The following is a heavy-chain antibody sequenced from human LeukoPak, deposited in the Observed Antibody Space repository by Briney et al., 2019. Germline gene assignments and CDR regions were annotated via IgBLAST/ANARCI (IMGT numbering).Heavy chain of an antibody. J-gene: IGHJ4*02. CDR2: IYYSGST. Sequence: SETLSLTCTVSGGSISSYYWSWIRRPPGKGLEWIGYIYYSGSTNYNPSLKSRVTISVDTSKNQFSLKLSSVTAADTAVYYCARGGYSSGWLNFDYWGQGTLVTVSS. V-gene: IGHV4-59*01. CDR3: ARGGYSSGWLNFDY. D-gene: IGHD6-19*01. CDR1: GGSISSYY.